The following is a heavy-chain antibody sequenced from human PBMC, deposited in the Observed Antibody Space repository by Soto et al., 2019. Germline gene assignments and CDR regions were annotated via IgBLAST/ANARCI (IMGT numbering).Heavy chain of an antibody. CDR3: ATPNTPYVFDR. CDR2: INPAGNVQ. V-gene: IGHV3-7*01. D-gene: IGHD3-16*01. J-gene: IGHJ3*02. Sequence: TGGSLRLSCTASGLTFSISWMTWVRQAPGEGLEWVSNINPAGNVQQYADSVKERFTISRDNAKNSLFLQMSGLRVEDTAVYYCATPNTPYVFDRGGQGTMVTVSS. CDR1: GLTFSISW.